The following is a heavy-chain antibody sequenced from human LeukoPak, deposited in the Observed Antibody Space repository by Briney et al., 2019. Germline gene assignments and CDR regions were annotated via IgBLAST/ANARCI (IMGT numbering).Heavy chain of an antibody. CDR3: AKGNFGVVIQSPFDY. V-gene: IGHV1-69*13. CDR2: IIPIFGTA. Sequence: SVKVSCKASGGTFSSYAISWVRQAPGQGLEWMGGIIPIFGTANYAQKFQGRVTITADESTSTAYMELSSLRSEDTAVYYCAKGNFGVVIQSPFDYWGQGTLVTVSS. D-gene: IGHD3-3*01. CDR1: GGTFSSYA. J-gene: IGHJ4*02.